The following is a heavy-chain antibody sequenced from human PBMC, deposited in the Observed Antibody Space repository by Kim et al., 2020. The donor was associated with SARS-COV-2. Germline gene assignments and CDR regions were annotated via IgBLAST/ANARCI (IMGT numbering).Heavy chain of an antibody. CDR1: GFTFSSYS. D-gene: IGHD3-10*01. CDR3: ARDPFGDAFDI. V-gene: IGHV3-48*04. Sequence: GGSLRLSCAASGFTFSSYSMNWVRQAPGKGLEWVSYISSSSSTIYYADSVKGRFTISRDNAKNSLYLQMNSLRAEDTAVYYCARDPFGDAFDIWGQGTMVTVSS. CDR2: ISSSSSTI. J-gene: IGHJ3*02.